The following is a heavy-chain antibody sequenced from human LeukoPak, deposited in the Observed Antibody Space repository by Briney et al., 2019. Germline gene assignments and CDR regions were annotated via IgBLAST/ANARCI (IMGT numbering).Heavy chain of an antibody. CDR1: GGSIGSSNW. J-gene: IGHJ4*02. V-gene: IGHV4-4*02. CDR2: IYHSGST. CDR3: ARDRNDILTGYYYFDY. D-gene: IGHD3-9*01. Sequence: SGTLSLTCAVSGGSIGSSNWWSWVRQPPGKGLEWIGEIYHSGSTNYNPSLKSRVTISVDKSKNQFSLKLSSVAAADTAVYYCARDRNDILTGYYYFDYWGQGTLVTVSS.